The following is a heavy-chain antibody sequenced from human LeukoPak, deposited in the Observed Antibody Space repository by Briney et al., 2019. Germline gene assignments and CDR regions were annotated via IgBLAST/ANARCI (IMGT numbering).Heavy chain of an antibody. V-gene: IGHV3-23*01. Sequence: GGSLRLSCAASGFTFRSYAMSWVRQAPGKGLEWVSAISKDADATYYAGSVKGRFTISRDNSKDTLSLQMNSLRAEDTAVYYCAKESPYCHGTDCRIYYFDSWGQGILVTDSS. J-gene: IGHJ4*02. CDR2: ISKDADAT. CDR1: GFTFRSYA. D-gene: IGHD2-15*01. CDR3: AKESPYCHGTDCRIYYFDS.